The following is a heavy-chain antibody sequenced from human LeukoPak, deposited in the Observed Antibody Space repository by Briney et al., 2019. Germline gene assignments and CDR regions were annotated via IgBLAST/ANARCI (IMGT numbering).Heavy chain of an antibody. Sequence: LGESLKISCRVSGYSFSSYYIGWVRQMPGKGLEWMGIVYPGDANTRYSPSFQGQVTISVDKSISTAYLQWSSLKASDTAMYYCARPGYCTSTTCWDLDYWGQGTLVTVSP. V-gene: IGHV5-51*01. CDR2: VYPGDANT. D-gene: IGHD2-2*01. J-gene: IGHJ4*02. CDR3: ARPGYCTSTTCWDLDY. CDR1: GYSFSSYY.